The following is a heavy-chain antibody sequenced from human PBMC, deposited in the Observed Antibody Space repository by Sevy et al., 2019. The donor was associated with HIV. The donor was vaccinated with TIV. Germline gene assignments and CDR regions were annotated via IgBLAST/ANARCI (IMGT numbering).Heavy chain of an antibody. CDR3: GMMTCWRFDY. J-gene: IGHJ4*02. CDR1: GFTFSDYY. Sequence: GGSLRLSCAASGFTFSDYYMSWIRQAPGKGLEWVSYISNSGGTTYYADSVQGRFTISRDNAKNSLYLQMNSLRAEDTAVCDCGMMTCWRFDYWGQGTLVTVSS. V-gene: IGHV3-11*04. CDR2: ISNSGGTT. D-gene: IGHD1-1*01.